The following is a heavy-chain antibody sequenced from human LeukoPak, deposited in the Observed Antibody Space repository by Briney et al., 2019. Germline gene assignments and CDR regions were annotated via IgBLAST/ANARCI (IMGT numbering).Heavy chain of an antibody. D-gene: IGHD6-19*01. CDR2: IYTSGST. J-gene: IGHJ3*02. V-gene: IGHV4-61*02. CDR1: GGSISSGSYY. Sequence: SQTLSLTCTVSGGSISSGSYYWSWIRQPAGKGLEWMGRIYTSGSTNYNPSLKSRVTISVDTSKNQFSLKLSSVTAADTAVYYCARDRVGEYSSGWYLAFDIWGQGTMVTVSS. CDR3: ARDRVGEYSSGWYLAFDI.